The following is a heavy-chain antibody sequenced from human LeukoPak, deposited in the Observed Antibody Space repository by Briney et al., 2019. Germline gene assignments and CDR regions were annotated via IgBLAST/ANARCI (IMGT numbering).Heavy chain of an antibody. J-gene: IGHJ6*04. Sequence: SETLSLTCAVYGGSFSGYYWSWIRQPPGKGLEWIGEINHSGSTNYNPSLKSRVTISVDTSKNQFSLKLSSVTAADTAVYYCARQKRGYNYGMDVWGKGTTATVSS. CDR2: INHSGST. D-gene: IGHD5-12*01. CDR3: ARQKRGYNYGMDV. CDR1: GGSFSGYY. V-gene: IGHV4-34*01.